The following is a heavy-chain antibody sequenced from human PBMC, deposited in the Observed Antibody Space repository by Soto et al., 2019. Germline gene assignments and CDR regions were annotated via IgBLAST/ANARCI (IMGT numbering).Heavy chain of an antibody. Sequence: CGSLRLSCAASGFSFSSYSMNCVRQAPGKGLEWVSSISSSSTYIYYADSVQGRFTISRDNAKNSLYLQMNSLSAEDTAVYYCASQTSGYYYYGMDVWGQGTTVTVSS. J-gene: IGHJ6*02. CDR3: ASQTSGYYYYGMDV. V-gene: IGHV3-21*01. CDR2: ISSSSTYI. CDR1: GFSFSSYS.